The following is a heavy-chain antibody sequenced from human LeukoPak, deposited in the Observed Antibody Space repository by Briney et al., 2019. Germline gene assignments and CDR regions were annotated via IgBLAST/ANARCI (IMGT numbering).Heavy chain of an antibody. CDR3: ARARLPIVVVPSASQDPVDY. CDR2: INPSGGST. D-gene: IGHD2-2*01. Sequence: ASVKVSCKASGYTFTSYYIHWVRQAPGQGLEWMGIINPSGGSTSYAQKFQGRVTMTRDTSTSTVYIELSSLRSEDTAVYYCARARLPIVVVPSASQDPVDYWGQGTLVTVSS. V-gene: IGHV1-46*01. CDR1: GYTFTSYY. J-gene: IGHJ4*02.